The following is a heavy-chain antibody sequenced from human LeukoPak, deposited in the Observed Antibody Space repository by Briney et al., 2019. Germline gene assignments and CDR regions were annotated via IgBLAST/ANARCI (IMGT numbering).Heavy chain of an antibody. CDR2: ISSGGST. D-gene: IGHD3-10*01. J-gene: IGHJ4*02. Sequence: GGSLRLSCAASGFTFRGCSMNWVRQAPGKGLEWVSAISSGGSTYYTDSVKGRFTISRDNSKNTLYLQINSLRAEDTAVYYCAKETASDFGGAVDYWGQGTLVTVSS. CDR1: GFTFRGCS. CDR3: AKETASDFGGAVDY. V-gene: IGHV3-23*01.